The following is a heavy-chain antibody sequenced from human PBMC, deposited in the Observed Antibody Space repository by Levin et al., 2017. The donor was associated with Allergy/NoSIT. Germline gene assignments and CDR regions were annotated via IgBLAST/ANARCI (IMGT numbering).Heavy chain of an antibody. CDR1: GGSISSSSYY. CDR3: ARHDIWGRGWYFDR. D-gene: IGHD7-27*01. J-gene: IGHJ2*01. Sequence: GSLRLSCTVSGGSISSSSYYWGWIRQPPGKGLEWIGSIYYSGSTYYNPSLKSRVTISVDTSKNQFSLKLSSVTAADTALYYCARHDIWGRGWYFDRWGRGTLVTVSS. CDR2: IYYSGST. V-gene: IGHV4-39*01.